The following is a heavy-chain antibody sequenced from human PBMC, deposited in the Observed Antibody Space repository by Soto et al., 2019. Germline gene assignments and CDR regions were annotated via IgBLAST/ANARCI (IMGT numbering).Heavy chain of an antibody. CDR2: ISAYNYNT. V-gene: IGHV1-18*01. D-gene: IGHD1-26*01. Sequence: QVQLVQSGAEVKKPGASVKVSCKASGYTFTSYGLSWVRQAPGQGLEWMGRISAYNYNTNYAQKLQGRGTLTTTASTSPAYMELRSLISDETAVYYCARVVGALGHWFDPWGQGTLVTVSS. J-gene: IGHJ5*02. CDR3: ARVVGALGHWFDP. CDR1: GYTFTSYG.